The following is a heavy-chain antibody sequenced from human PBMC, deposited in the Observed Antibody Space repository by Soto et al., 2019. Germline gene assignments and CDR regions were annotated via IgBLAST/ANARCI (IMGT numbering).Heavy chain of an antibody. CDR3: AKDGGYSYAPDGY. CDR2: IKQDGSEK. V-gene: IGHV3-7*03. CDR1: GFTFSSYW. Sequence: EVQLVESGGGLVQPGGSLRLSCAASGFTFSSYWMSWVRQAPGKGLEWVANIKQDGSEKYYVDSVKGRFTISRDNAKNSLFLQMNSLRAEDTAVYYCAKDGGYSYAPDGYWGQGTLVTVSS. J-gene: IGHJ4*02. D-gene: IGHD5-18*01.